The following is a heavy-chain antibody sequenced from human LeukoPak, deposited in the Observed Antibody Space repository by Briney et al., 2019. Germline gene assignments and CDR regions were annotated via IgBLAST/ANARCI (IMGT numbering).Heavy chain of an antibody. D-gene: IGHD3-22*01. CDR2: IYYSGST. Sequence: PSETLSLTCTVSGGSISSGGYYWSWIRQHPGKGLEWIGYIYYSGSTYYNPSLKSRVTISVDTSKNQFSLKLSSVTAADTAVYYCARDLPNYDSSGYYPMRYFDLWGRGTLVTVSS. V-gene: IGHV4-31*03. CDR3: ARDLPNYDSSGYYPMRYFDL. J-gene: IGHJ2*01. CDR1: GGSISSGGYY.